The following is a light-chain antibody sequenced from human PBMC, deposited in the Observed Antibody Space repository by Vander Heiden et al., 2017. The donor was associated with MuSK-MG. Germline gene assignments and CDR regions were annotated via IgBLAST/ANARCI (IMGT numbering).Light chain of an antibody. CDR1: QRIASTY. V-gene: IGKV3-20*01. Sequence: DIVLTQSPGTLSLSPGERATLSCRASQRIASTYLAWYQQKPGQAPRLLIYAASSRATGIPDRFSGSGSGTDFSLTISRLEPEDFAVYYCQHDDASLFTFGHGTKVDIK. CDR3: QHDDASLFT. CDR2: AAS. J-gene: IGKJ3*01.